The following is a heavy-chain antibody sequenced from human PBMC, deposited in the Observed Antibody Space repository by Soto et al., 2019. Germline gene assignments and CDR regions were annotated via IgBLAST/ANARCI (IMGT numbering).Heavy chain of an antibody. D-gene: IGHD2-15*01. Sequence: QVQLVQSGAEVKKPGSSVKVSCKASGGTFSSYAISWVRQAPGQGLEWMGGSIPIFGTANYAQKFQGRVTITADESTSTAYMELSSLGSEDTAVYYCASIRRYCSGGSCLPRGWFDPWGQGTLVTVSS. J-gene: IGHJ5*02. CDR3: ASIRRYCSGGSCLPRGWFDP. CDR1: GGTFSSYA. V-gene: IGHV1-69*01. CDR2: SIPIFGTA.